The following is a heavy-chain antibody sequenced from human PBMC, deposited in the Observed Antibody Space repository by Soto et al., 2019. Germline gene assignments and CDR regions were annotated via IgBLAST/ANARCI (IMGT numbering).Heavy chain of an antibody. CDR1: GDIFSGYS. V-gene: IGHV1-69*14. CDR2: IIPLFGST. CDR3: ASDLGTGYDAGDY. D-gene: IGHD5-12*01. J-gene: IGHJ4*02. Sequence: QVQLVQSGAEVKKPGSSVKVSCTASGDIFSGYSISWVRQAPGQGLEWMGGIIPLFGSTNYAPKFQGRVTVTADKSTNTGYMELSSLNSADTAVYYCASDLGTGYDAGDYWGQGTLVTVSS.